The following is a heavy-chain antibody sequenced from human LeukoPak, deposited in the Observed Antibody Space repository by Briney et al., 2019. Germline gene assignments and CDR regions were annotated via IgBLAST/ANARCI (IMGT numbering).Heavy chain of an antibody. D-gene: IGHD6-6*01. Sequence: AGGSLRLSCAASGFTFSSYWMSWVRQAPGKGLEWVANIKQDGSEKYYVDSVKGRFTISRDNAKNSLYLQMNSLRAEDTAVYYCARENSSSPTGLYYYYYMTSGAKGPRSPSP. CDR2: IKQDGSEK. V-gene: IGHV3-7*01. CDR1: GFTFSSYW. J-gene: IGHJ6*03. CDR3: ARENSSSPTGLYYYYYMTS.